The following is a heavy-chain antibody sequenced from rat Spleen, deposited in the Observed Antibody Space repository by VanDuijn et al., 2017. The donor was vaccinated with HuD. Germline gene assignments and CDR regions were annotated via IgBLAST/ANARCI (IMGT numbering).Heavy chain of an antibody. CDR2: ISYEGSST. J-gene: IGHJ2*01. D-gene: IGHD4-3*01. CDR3: ATQSIIRVPLFDY. Sequence: EVQLVESGGGLVQPGRSLKLSCAASGFTFNNYGMAWVRQAPKKGLEWVASISYEGSSTYYGDSVKGRFTLSRDNTESTLYLQMDSLRSEDTATYYCATQSIIRVPLFDYWGQGVMVTVSS. CDR1: GFTFNNYG. V-gene: IGHV5-22*01.